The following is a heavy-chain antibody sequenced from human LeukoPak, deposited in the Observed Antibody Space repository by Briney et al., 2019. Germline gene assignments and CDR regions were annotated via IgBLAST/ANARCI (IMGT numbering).Heavy chain of an antibody. CDR2: VSDSSNT. V-gene: IGHV3-48*02. CDR1: GFTFSSYT. CDR3: ARDGLHTAHFDY. Sequence: GGSLRLSCAASGFTFSSYTMNWVRQAPGKGLEWVSTVSDSSNTHYSDSVKGRFTISRDNAGNSLYLQMKSLRDEDTAVYYCARDGLHTAHFDYWGQGTLVTVSS. D-gene: IGHD5-18*01. J-gene: IGHJ4*02.